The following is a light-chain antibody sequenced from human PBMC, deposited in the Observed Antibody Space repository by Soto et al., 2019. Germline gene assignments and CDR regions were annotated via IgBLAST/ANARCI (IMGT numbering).Light chain of an antibody. CDR1: QGISSY. V-gene: IGKV1-9*01. CDR3: QQLNSYPRLFT. J-gene: IGKJ3*01. Sequence: DIQLTQSPSFLSASVGDRVTITCRASQGISSYLAWYQQKPGKAPKLLIYAASTLQSGVPSRFSGSGSGTEFTLTSSSLQPEDFATYYCQQLNSYPRLFTFGPGTKVDIK. CDR2: AAS.